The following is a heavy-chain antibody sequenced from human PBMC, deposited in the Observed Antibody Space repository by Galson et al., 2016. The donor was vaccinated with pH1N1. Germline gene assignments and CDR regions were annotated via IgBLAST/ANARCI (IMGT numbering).Heavy chain of an antibody. CDR3: ARGGGGRGVVNWFDP. J-gene: IGHJ5*02. D-gene: IGHD2-15*01. V-gene: IGHV4-61*02. Sequence: TLSLTCTVSGGSISSGSYCWSWIRQPAGKGLEWIGRIYTSGSTNYNPSLKSRVTISVDTSRNQFSLKLSSVTAADTAVYYCARGGGGRGVVNWFDPWGQGTLVTVSS. CDR2: IYTSGST. CDR1: GGSISSGSYC.